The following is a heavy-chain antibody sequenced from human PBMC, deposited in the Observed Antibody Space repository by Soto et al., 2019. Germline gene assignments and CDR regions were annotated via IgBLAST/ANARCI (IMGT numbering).Heavy chain of an antibody. Sequence: SETLSLTCTASGGSITDYSWVWIRQPAGKGLEWIGRIFSSGSTNYNPSLKGRITMSWDTSKNQFSLKLNSATATDTAVYFCARDQGVVVTADNWFDPWGQGILVTVSS. D-gene: IGHD2-21*02. CDR1: GGSITDYS. CDR3: ARDQGVVVTADNWFDP. CDR2: IFSSGST. V-gene: IGHV4-4*07. J-gene: IGHJ5*02.